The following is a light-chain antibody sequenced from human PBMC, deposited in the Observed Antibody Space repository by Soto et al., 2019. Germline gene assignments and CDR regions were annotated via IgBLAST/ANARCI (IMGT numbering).Light chain of an antibody. CDR3: CSYKSSSTLYV. V-gene: IGLV2-14*03. CDR2: DVT. CDR1: SSDIGAYNY. J-gene: IGLJ1*01. Sequence: QSALTQPASVSGSPGQSITISCTGTSSDIGAYNYVSWYQQHPGKAPKLIIYDVTNRPAGISSRFSASKSGNTASLTISVLQAEDEADYYCCSYKSSSTLYVFGTGTKVTVI.